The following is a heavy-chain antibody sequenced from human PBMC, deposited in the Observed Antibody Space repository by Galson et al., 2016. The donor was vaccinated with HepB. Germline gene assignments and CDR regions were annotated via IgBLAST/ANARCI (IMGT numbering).Heavy chain of an antibody. CDR2: ISYDGSKK. D-gene: IGHD5-18*01. CDR3: ANVVDTAMGRSY. Sequence: SLRLSCAASGFTFSSYGMHWVRQAPGKGLEWVAVISYDGSKKYYADSVKGRFTISRDNSKNTLYLQMNSLRAEDTAVYYCANVVDTAMGRSYWGQGTLVTVSS. CDR1: GFTFSSYG. J-gene: IGHJ4*02. V-gene: IGHV3-30*18.